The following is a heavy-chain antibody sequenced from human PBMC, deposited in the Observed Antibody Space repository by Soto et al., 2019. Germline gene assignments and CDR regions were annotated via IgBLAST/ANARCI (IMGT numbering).Heavy chain of an antibody. V-gene: IGHV4-61*01. CDR3: ARTTAVPNTPRSRYFFDY. CDR1: GGSVSDKTYY. J-gene: IGHJ4*02. CDR2: VYYSGTT. Sequence: ETLSLTCSVSGGSVSDKTYYWSWIRQPPGKRLEWIGYVYYSGTTNYNPSLKSRVTISVDLSKNRFSLRLSSVTTADTALYYCARTTAVPNTPRSRYFFDYWGQGTLVTVSS. D-gene: IGHD4-17*01.